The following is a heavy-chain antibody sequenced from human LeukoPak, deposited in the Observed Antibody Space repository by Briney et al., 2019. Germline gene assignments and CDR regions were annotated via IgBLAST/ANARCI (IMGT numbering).Heavy chain of an antibody. CDR1: GGTFSSYA. Sequence: SVKVSCKASGGTFSSYAISWVRQAPGQGLEWMGGIIPIFGTANYAQKFQGRVTITADKSTSTAYMELSSLRSEDTAVYYCARCPLEGFWSVYYYMDVWGKGTTVTVSS. CDR3: ARCPLEGFWSVYYYMDV. V-gene: IGHV1-69*06. J-gene: IGHJ6*03. D-gene: IGHD3-3*01. CDR2: IIPIFGTA.